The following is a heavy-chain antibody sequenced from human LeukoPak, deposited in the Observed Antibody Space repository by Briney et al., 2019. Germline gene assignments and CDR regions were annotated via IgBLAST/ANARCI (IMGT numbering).Heavy chain of an antibody. Sequence: GGSLRLPCAASGFTFSSYEMNWVRQAPGKGLEWLSYISSSGSTIYYADSVKGRFTISRDNAKSSLYLQMNTLRAEDTAVYYCARAGHVITMIVVLDAFDIWGQGTMVTVSS. J-gene: IGHJ3*02. D-gene: IGHD3-22*01. CDR2: ISSSGSTI. CDR3: ARAGHVITMIVVLDAFDI. CDR1: GFTFSSYE. V-gene: IGHV3-48*03.